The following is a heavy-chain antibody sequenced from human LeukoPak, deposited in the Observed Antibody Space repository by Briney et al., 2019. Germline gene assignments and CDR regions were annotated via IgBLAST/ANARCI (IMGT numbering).Heavy chain of an antibody. D-gene: IGHD2-8*01. J-gene: IGHJ4*02. V-gene: IGHV3-30*04. CDR3: AKDSVECTNGVCYTEY. Sequence: GGSLRLSCAASGFSFSSYAVHWVRQAPGKGLEWVAVISFDGSNRYYADSVKGRFTISRDNSKNTLYLQMNSLRAEDTAVYYCAKDSVECTNGVCYTEYWGQGTLVTVSS. CDR2: ISFDGSNR. CDR1: GFSFSSYA.